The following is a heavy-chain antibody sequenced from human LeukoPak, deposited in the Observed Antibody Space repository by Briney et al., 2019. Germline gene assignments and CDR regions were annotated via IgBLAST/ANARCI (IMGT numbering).Heavy chain of an antibody. D-gene: IGHD1-20*01. Sequence: PSETLSLTCTVSGGSISSYYWSWIRQPPGKGLEWIGYIYYSGSTNYNPSLKSRVTISVDTSKNQFSLKLSSVTAADTAVYYCARQAGYNWNLDYWGQGTLVTVSS. CDR3: ARQAGYNWNLDY. J-gene: IGHJ4*02. V-gene: IGHV4-59*01. CDR2: IYYSGST. CDR1: GGSISSYY.